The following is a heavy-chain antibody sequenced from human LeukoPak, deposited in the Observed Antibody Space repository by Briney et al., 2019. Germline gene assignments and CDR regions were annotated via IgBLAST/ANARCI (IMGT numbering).Heavy chain of an antibody. CDR1: GYSISSGYY. D-gene: IGHD6-13*01. CDR2: IIHSGGT. V-gene: IGHV4-38-2*02. J-gene: IGHJ4*02. Sequence: SETLSLTCTVSGYSISSGYYWGWIRQPPGKGLELIGSIIHSGGTYYNPSLKSRVTISVDTSKNQFSLKLSSVTAADTAVYYCARGAAAGDFDYWGQGTLVTVSS. CDR3: ARGAAAGDFDY.